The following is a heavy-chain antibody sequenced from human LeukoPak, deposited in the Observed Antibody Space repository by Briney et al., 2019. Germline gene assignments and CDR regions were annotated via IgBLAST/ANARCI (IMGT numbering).Heavy chain of an antibody. J-gene: IGHJ5*02. CDR1: GGSISSSSYY. D-gene: IGHD2-15*01. CDR3: ARRYCSGGSCYSDNWFGP. Sequence: PSETLSLTCTVSGGSISSSSYYWGWIRQPPGKGLGWIRSIYYSGSTYYNPSLKSRVTISVDTSKNQFSLKLSSVTAADTAVYYCARRYCSGGSCYSDNWFGPWGQGTLVTVSS. CDR2: IYYSGST. V-gene: IGHV4-39*01.